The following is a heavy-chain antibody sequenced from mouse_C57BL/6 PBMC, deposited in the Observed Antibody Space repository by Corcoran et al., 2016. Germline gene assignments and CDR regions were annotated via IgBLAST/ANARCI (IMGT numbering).Heavy chain of an antibody. CDR1: GYTFTTYG. J-gene: IGHJ2*01. D-gene: IGHD1-1*01. V-gene: IGHV9-3*01. CDR3: ARYPFYYYGSSLDY. Sequence: QIQLVQSGPELKKPGETVKISCKASGYTFTTYGMSWVKQAPGKGLKWMGWINTYSGVPTYADDFKGRFAFSLETSASTAYLQINNLKNEDTATYCCARYPFYYYGSSLDYWGQGTTLTVSS. CDR2: INTYSGVP.